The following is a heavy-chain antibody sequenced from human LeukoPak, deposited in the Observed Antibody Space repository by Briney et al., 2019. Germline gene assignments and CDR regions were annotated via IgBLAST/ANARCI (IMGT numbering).Heavy chain of an antibody. D-gene: IGHD3-3*01. CDR3: ARIEGRFLEWSDAFDI. J-gene: IGHJ3*02. CDR1: GYTFTSYG. V-gene: IGHV1-18*01. CDR2: ISAYNGNT. Sequence: AASVKVSCKASGYTFTSYGISWVRQAPGQGLEWMGWISAYNGNTNYAQKLQGRVTMTTDTSTSTAYMELRSLRSDDTAVYYCARIEGRFLEWSDAFDIWGQGTMVTVSS.